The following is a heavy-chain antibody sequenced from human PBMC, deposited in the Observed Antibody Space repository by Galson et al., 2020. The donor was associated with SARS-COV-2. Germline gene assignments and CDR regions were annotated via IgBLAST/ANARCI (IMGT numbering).Heavy chain of an antibody. CDR1: GFTFSSYW. Sequence: GESLKISCAASGFTFSSYWMSWVRQAPGKGLEWVANIKQDGSEKYYVDSVKGRFTISRDNAKNSLYLQMNSLRAEDTAVYYCARESRGGGWFDYWGQGTLVTVSS. D-gene: IGHD2-15*01. V-gene: IGHV3-7*01. CDR2: IKQDGSEK. J-gene: IGHJ4*02. CDR3: ARESRGGGWFDY.